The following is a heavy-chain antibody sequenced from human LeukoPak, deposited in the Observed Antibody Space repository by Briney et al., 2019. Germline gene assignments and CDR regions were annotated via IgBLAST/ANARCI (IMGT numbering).Heavy chain of an antibody. Sequence: GGSPRLSCAASGFTFSSYWMHWVRQAPGKGLVWVSRINSDGSSTSYADSVKGRFTISRDNAKNTLYLQMNSLRAEDTAVYYCARPNYYYYGMDVWGQGTTVTVSS. V-gene: IGHV3-74*01. CDR3: ARPNYYYYGMDV. J-gene: IGHJ6*02. CDR2: INSDGSST. CDR1: GFTFSSYW.